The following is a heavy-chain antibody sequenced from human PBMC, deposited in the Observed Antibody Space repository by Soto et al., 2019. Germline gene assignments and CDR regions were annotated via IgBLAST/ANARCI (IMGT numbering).Heavy chain of an antibody. D-gene: IGHD2-2*01. CDR3: AKAARYCSSTSCYPQYYYYYMDV. CDR1: GFTFSSYA. CDR2: ISGSGGST. V-gene: IGHV3-23*01. Sequence: EVQLLESGGGLVQPGGSLRLSCAASGFTFSSYAMSWVRQAPGKGLEWVSAISGSGGSTYYADSVKGRFTISRDNSKNTLYLQMNSLRAKDTAVYYCAKAARYCSSTSCYPQYYYYYMDVWGKGTTVTVSS. J-gene: IGHJ6*03.